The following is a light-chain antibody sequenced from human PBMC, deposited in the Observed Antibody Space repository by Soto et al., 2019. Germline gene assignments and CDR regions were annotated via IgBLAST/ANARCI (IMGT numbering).Light chain of an antibody. CDR3: QQYNRYWT. CDR1: QSISNW. Sequence: DIQITQSPSTLSASVGDRVTITCRASQSISNWLAWYQQKQGKAPKLLIYDASSLESGVPSRFSGSGSETEFTLTISSLLPDDFATYYCQQYNRYWTFGQGTKVDIK. V-gene: IGKV1-5*01. CDR2: DAS. J-gene: IGKJ1*01.